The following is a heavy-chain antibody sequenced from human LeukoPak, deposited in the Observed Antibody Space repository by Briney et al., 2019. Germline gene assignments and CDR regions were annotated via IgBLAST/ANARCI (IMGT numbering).Heavy chain of an antibody. Sequence: GGSLRLSCAASGFTFSSYGMHWVRQAPGKGLEWVAVISYDGSNKYYADSVKGRFTISRDNSKNTLYLQMNSLRAEDTAVYYCARGYPIWSGHYYYGMDVWGQGTTVTVSS. J-gene: IGHJ6*02. V-gene: IGHV3-30*03. D-gene: IGHD3-3*01. CDR2: ISYDGSNK. CDR1: GFTFSSYG. CDR3: ARGYPIWSGHYYYGMDV.